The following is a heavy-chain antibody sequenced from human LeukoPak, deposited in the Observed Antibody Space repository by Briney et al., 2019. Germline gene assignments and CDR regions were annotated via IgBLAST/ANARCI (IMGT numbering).Heavy chain of an antibody. CDR2: MNPNSGNT. CDR1: GYTFTSYD. D-gene: IGHD2-2*01. J-gene: IGHJ5*02. CDR3: ARGWHCSSTSCPNWFDP. V-gene: IGHV1-8*03. Sequence: GASVKVSCKASGYTFTSYDINWVRQATGLGLEWMGWMNPNSGNTGYAQKFQGRVTITRNTSISTAYMELSSLRSEDTAVYYCARGWHCSSTSCPNWFDPWGQGTLVTVSS.